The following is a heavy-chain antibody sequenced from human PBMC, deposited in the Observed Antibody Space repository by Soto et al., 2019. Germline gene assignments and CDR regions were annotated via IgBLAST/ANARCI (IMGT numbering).Heavy chain of an antibody. CDR3: ARPDFGDYWYFDL. CDR2: IIPALGTA. D-gene: IGHD4-17*01. Sequence: QDQLVQSGAEVKKPGSSVKVSCKASGGTFSSHTFSWVRQAPRQGLEWRGRIIPALGTATYAQKFQGRVTITADESATTVSMELHSLRSEDTAVYYCARPDFGDYWYFDLWGRGTLVTVSS. J-gene: IGHJ2*01. CDR1: GGTFSSHT. V-gene: IGHV1-69*08.